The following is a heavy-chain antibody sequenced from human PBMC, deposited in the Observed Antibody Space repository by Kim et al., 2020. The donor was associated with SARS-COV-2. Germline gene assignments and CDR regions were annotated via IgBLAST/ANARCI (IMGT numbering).Heavy chain of an antibody. CDR3: ARDRDIVATITGMDV. CDR1: GFTFSSYW. V-gene: IGHV3-74*01. D-gene: IGHD5-12*01. J-gene: IGHJ6*02. Sequence: GGSLRLSCAASGFTFSSYWMHWVRQAPGKGLVWVSRINSDGSSTSYADSVKGRFTISRDNAKNTLYLQMNSLRAEDTAVYYCARDRDIVATITGMDVWGQGTTVTVSS. CDR2: INSDGSST.